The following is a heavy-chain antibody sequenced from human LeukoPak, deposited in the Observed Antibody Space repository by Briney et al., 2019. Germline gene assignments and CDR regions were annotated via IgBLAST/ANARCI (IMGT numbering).Heavy chain of an antibody. Sequence: SETLSLTCTVSGGSISSGGYYWRWIRQHPGKGLEWIGYIYYSGSTYYNPSLKSRVTISGYTSKNQFSLKLSSVTAADTAVYYCARAAVGSYDILTGTFDYWGQGTLVTVSS. CDR1: GGSISSGGYY. J-gene: IGHJ4*02. CDR3: ARAAVGSYDILTGTFDY. V-gene: IGHV4-31*03. D-gene: IGHD3-9*01. CDR2: IYYSGST.